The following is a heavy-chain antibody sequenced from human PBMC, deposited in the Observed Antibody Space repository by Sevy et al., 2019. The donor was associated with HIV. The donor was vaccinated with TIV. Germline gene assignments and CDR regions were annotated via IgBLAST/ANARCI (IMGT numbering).Heavy chain of an antibody. CDR2: IAGNNGST. CDR1: GYTLTNYH. J-gene: IGHJ1*01. Sequence: ASVKVSCKASGYTLTNYHITWVRQAPGQGLEWMGWIAGNNGSTNYAQRLQDRATMPTDTSTKTANMEPRSLKSDDTAVYYWSRAPRGGKGPVQYFGHWGQGTLVTVSS. D-gene: IGHD3-16*01. V-gene: IGHV1-18*01. CDR3: SRAPRGGKGPVQYFGH.